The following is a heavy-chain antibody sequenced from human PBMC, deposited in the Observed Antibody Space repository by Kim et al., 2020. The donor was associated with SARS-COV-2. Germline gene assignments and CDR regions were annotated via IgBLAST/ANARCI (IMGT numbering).Heavy chain of an antibody. CDR2: SEK. V-gene: IGHV3-7*01. D-gene: IGHD6-19*01. Sequence: SEKNNVDSVKGRFTISRDNAKNSVFLQMNSLRAEDTALYYCTTVSWLAFDYWGQGTLVTVSS. CDR3: TTVSWLAFDY. J-gene: IGHJ4*02.